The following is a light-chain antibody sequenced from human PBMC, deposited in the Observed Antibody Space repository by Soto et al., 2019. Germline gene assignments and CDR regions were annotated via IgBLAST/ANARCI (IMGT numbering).Light chain of an antibody. Sequence: DILMTQSPSTLSASVGDRVTITCRASQSINGWLAWYQQKPGKAPKLLIYDVSTLDSGVPSRFSGSASGSEFTLTISSLESDDFATYYCQQYHRYSTFGQGTRVDIK. V-gene: IGKV1-5*01. J-gene: IGKJ1*01. CDR1: QSINGW. CDR2: DVS. CDR3: QQYHRYST.